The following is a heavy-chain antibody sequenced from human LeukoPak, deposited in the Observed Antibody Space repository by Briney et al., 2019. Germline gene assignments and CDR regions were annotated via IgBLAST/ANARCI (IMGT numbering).Heavy chain of an antibody. CDR3: ARGPMESYYDYVWGSYRPSYY. V-gene: IGHV1-18*01. CDR2: ISAYNGNT. J-gene: IGHJ4*02. D-gene: IGHD3-16*02. Sequence: GASVKVSCKASRFPFTSYGISWVRQAPGQGLEWMGWISAYNGNTNYAQKFQGRVTMTRNTSISTAYMELSSLRSEDTAVYYCARGPMESYYDYVWGSYRPSYYWGQGTLVTVSS. CDR1: RFPFTSYG.